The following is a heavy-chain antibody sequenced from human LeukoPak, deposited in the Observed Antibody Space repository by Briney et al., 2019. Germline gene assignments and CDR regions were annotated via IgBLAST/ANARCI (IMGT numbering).Heavy chain of an antibody. V-gene: IGHV3-23*01. CDR3: AKDHDFWSGPYFDY. CDR1: GFTFSSYA. J-gene: IGHJ4*02. CDR2: ISGSGGST. Sequence: GVSLRRSCAASGFTFSSYAMSWVRQAPGKGLEWVSAISGSGGSTYYADSVKGRFTISRDNSKNTLYLQMNSLRAEDTAVYYCAKDHDFWSGPYFDYWGQGTLVTVSS. D-gene: IGHD3-3*01.